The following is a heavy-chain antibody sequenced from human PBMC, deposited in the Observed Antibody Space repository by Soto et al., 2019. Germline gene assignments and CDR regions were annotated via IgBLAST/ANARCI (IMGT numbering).Heavy chain of an antibody. CDR3: ARLAAMVGAASYWYFDV. J-gene: IGHJ2*01. Sequence: QLKQQESGPGLVKPSETQSLTCDVSGGAIISTSYWWGWIRQPPGKGLEWIGSMSYSGSTYYNSSLKSRVTMSVDTSKNQFSLNLISVTAADTAVYYCARLAAMVGAASYWYFDVWGRGTLVNVSS. V-gene: IGHV4-39*01. CDR1: GGAIISTSYW. CDR2: MSYSGST. D-gene: IGHD2-15*01.